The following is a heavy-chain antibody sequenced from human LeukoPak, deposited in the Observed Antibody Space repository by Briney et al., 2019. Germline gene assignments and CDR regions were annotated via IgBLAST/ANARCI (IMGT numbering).Heavy chain of an antibody. V-gene: IGHV4-4*07. D-gene: IGHD1-26*01. CDR1: GASISSFY. CDR3: AADYTGNYHVEFDY. Sequence: SETLSLTCKVSGASISSFYWGWIRQPAGKGLEWIGRIYNTGSANYNPSLQSRVTMSLDTSKNQLSLKVKSVTAADTAVYYCAADYTGNYHVEFDYWGQGTLVTVSS. CDR2: IYNTGSA. J-gene: IGHJ4*02.